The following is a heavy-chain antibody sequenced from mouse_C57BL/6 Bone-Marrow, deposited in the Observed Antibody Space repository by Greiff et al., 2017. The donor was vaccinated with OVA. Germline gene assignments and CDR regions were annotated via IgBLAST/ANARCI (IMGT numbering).Heavy chain of an antibody. Sequence: QVQLKQSGPGLVAPSQSLSITCTVSGFSLTSYGVHWVRQPPGKGLEWLVVIWSDGSTTYNSALKSRLSISKDNSKSQVFLKMNSLQTDDTAMYYCARHEGPGCAMDYWGQGTSVTVSS. D-gene: IGHD3-3*01. CDR2: IWSDGST. CDR1: GFSLTSYG. V-gene: IGHV2-6-1*01. CDR3: ARHEGPGCAMDY. J-gene: IGHJ4*01.